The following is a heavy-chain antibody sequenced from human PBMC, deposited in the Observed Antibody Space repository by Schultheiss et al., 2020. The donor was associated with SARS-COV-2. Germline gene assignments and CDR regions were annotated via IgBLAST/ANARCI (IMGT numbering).Heavy chain of an antibody. CDR2: IYYSGST. J-gene: IGHJ4*02. Sequence: SETLSLTCAVSGYSISSGYYWGWIRQPPGKGLEWIGYIYYSGSTNYNPSLKSRVTISVDTSKNQFSLKLSSVTAADTAVYYCARGVGVSAAATLGFDYWGQGTLVTVSS. CDR3: ARGVGVSAAATLGFDY. V-gene: IGHV4-38-2*01. CDR1: GYSISSGYY. D-gene: IGHD6-13*01.